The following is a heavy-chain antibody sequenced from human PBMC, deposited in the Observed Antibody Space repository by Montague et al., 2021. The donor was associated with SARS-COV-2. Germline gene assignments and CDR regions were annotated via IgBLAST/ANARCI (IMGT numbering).Heavy chain of an antibody. CDR3: ATLSRRTAAGTRNYFGLDV. D-gene: IGHD6-13*01. Sequence: SETLSLTCRVSGDSISTSTWWTWVRQTPGKGLEWIGEIFHSGTIXYNPPLKSRVSISVDKPNNQFSLRLSSLIAADTAVYYCATLSRRTAAGTRNYFGLDVWGQGTAVVVSS. CDR1: GDSISTSTW. J-gene: IGHJ6*02. V-gene: IGHV4-4*02. CDR2: IFHSGTI.